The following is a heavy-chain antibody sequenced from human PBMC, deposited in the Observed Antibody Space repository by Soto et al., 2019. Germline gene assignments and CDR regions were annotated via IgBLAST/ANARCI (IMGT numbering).Heavy chain of an antibody. CDR1: GFTFSSYG. J-gene: IGHJ6*02. CDR3: AKGVYSSSRGFYYYYYGMDV. CDR2: ISYDGSNK. V-gene: IGHV3-30*18. D-gene: IGHD6-13*01. Sequence: QVQLVESGGGVVQPGRSLRLSCAASGFTFSSYGMHWVRQAPGKGLEWVAVISYDGSNKYYADSVKGRFTISRDNSKNTLYLQMNSLRAEDTAVYYCAKGVYSSSRGFYYYYYGMDVWGQGTTVTVSS.